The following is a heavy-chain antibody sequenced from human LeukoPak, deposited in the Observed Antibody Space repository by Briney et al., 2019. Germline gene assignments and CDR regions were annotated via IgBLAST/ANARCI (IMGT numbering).Heavy chain of an antibody. CDR2: IYSGGST. V-gene: IGHV3-53*01. CDR1: GFTVSSNY. Sequence: LPGGSLRLSCAASGFTVSSNYMSWVRQAPGKGLEWVSVIYSGGSTYYADSVKGRFTISRDNSKNTLYLQMNSLRAEDTAVYYCARATARGYYGSGSGGYYFDYWGQGTLVTVSS. J-gene: IGHJ4*02. D-gene: IGHD3-10*01. CDR3: ARATARGYYGSGSGGYYFDY.